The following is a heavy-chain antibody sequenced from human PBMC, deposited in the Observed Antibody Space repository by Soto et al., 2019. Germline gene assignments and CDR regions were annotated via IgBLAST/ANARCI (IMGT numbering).Heavy chain of an antibody. J-gene: IGHJ3*02. D-gene: IGHD3-16*01. V-gene: IGHV4-59*01. CDR2: IYYSGST. CDR3: ARELFQFGPRVGTFDI. Sequence: SETLSLTCTVSGGSISSYYWSWIRQPPGKGLEWIGYIYYSGSTNYNPSLKSRVTISVDTSKNQFSLKLTSVTAADTAVYYCARELFQFGPRVGTFDIWGPGTMVTVS. CDR1: GGSISSYY.